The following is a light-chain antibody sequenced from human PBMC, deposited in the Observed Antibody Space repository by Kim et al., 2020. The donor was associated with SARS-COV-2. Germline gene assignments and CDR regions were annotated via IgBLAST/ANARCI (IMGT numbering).Light chain of an antibody. CDR2: QDT. CDR1: KLENKY. CDR3: QAWDSSTYVV. Sequence: VCPGQTATITCSGDKLENKYISWYQQKPGQSPVLVMYQDTKRPSGIPERFSGSNSGNTATLTISGTQAMDEADFYCQAWDSSTYVVFGGGTQLTVL. V-gene: IGLV3-1*01. J-gene: IGLJ2*01.